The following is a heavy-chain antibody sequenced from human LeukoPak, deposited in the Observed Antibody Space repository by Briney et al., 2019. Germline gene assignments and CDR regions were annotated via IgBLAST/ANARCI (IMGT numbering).Heavy chain of an antibody. J-gene: IGHJ5*02. CDR3: ARGGDSSVP. Sequence: SETLSLTCAVYGGSFSGYYWSWIRQPPGKGLEWIGEINHSGSTNYNPFLKSRVTISVDTSKNQFSLKLSSVTAADTAVYYCARGGDSSVPWGQGTLVTVSS. CDR2: INHSGST. D-gene: IGHD3-22*01. V-gene: IGHV4-34*01. CDR1: GGSFSGYY.